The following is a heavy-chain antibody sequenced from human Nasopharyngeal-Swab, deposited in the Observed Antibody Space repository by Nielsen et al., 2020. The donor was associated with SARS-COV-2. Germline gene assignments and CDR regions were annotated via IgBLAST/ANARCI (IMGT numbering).Heavy chain of an antibody. D-gene: IGHD1-26*01. CDR1: GSTFSNAW. J-gene: IGHJ4*02. CDR2: IKRKTDGGTT. CDR3: TSWEGPH. Sequence: GGSLRLSCAASGSTFSNAWVSWVRQAPGKGVEWVGRIKRKTDGGTTEYAAAVKGRFTISSDDAKNSLYLQMISLKSEDTAVYYCTSWEGPHWGQGTRVTVSS. V-gene: IGHV3-15*01.